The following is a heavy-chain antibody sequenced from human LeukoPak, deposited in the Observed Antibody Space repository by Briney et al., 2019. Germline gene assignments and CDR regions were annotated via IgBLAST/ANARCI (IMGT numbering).Heavy chain of an antibody. J-gene: IGHJ4*02. CDR1: GGSFSGNY. CDR2: INHSGST. CDR3: ARAPAATGTIDY. D-gene: IGHD6-13*01. V-gene: IGHV4-34*01. Sequence: SETLSLTCAVYGGSFSGNYWTWIRQPPGKGLKWIGEINHSGSTNYNPSLKSRVTISVDTSKNHFSLKLRSVTAADTAVYYCARAPAATGTIDYWGQGTLVTVSS.